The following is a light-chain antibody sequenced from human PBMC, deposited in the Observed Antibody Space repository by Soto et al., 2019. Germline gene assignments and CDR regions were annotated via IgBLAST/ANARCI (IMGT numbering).Light chain of an antibody. J-gene: IGKJ5*01. CDR1: QSVSSY. CDR3: QQRSNWPVT. V-gene: IGKV3-11*01. CDR2: DAS. Sequence: EILMTQSPATPSVSPGGRATLSCGASQSVSSYLAWYQQKPGQAPRLLIYDASNRATGIPARFSGSGSGTDFTLTISSLEPEDFAVYYCQQRSNWPVTFGQGTRLEIK.